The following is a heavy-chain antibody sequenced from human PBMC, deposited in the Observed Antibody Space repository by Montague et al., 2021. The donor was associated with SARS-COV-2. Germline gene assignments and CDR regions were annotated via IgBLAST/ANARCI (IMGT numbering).Heavy chain of an antibody. CDR3: ARDPNCGSTSCYYHY. CDR1: GFTFSNYW. D-gene: IGHD2-2*01. CDR2: IKEDGGQK. Sequence: RLSWSASGFTFSNYWMSWVRQAPGKGLEWVANIKEDGGQKYYVDSVKGRFTISRDYAKNSLYLQMNSLRAEDTAVYYCARDPNCGSTSCYYHYWGQGTLVTVSS. J-gene: IGHJ4*02. V-gene: IGHV3-7*01.